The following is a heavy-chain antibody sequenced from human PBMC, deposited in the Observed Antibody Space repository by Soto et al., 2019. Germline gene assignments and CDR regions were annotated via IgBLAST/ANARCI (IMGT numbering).Heavy chain of an antibody. CDR3: ARENYDSSGYYLDY. Sequence: PSGSLALSCTVCGGCVSSGGFDVSWIRQHPGKGLEWIGYIYYSGSTYYNPSLKSRVTISVDTSKNQFSLKLSSVTAADTAVYYCARENYDSSGYYLDYWGQGTLVTVSS. CDR1: GGCVSSGGFD. V-gene: IGHV4-31*03. CDR2: IYYSGST. D-gene: IGHD3-22*01. J-gene: IGHJ4*02.